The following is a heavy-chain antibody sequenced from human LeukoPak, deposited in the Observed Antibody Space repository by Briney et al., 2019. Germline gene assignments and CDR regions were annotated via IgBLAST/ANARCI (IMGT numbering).Heavy chain of an antibody. CDR3: ARAPVLRYFDWFSNWFDP. D-gene: IGHD3-9*01. CDR2: ISSSSSYI. CDR1: GFTFSSYS. J-gene: IGHJ5*02. V-gene: IGHV3-21*01. Sequence: PGGSLRLSCAASGFTFSSYSMNWVRQAPGKGLEWVSSISSSSSYIYYADSVKGRFTISRDNAKNSLYLQMNSLRAEDTAVYYCARAPVLRYFDWFSNWFDPWGQGTLVTVSS.